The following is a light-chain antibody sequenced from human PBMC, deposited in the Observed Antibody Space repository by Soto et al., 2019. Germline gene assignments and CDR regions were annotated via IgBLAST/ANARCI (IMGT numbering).Light chain of an antibody. CDR1: QSITFY. CDR2: EAS. V-gene: IGKV1-5*03. J-gene: IGKJ1*01. CDR3: QQSRDYPWT. Sequence: DIQMTQAPSTVSASVGDRVTITCRASQSITFYLAWYQQKPGKAPKLLIYEASNLESGVPSRFSGSGSGTEFTLTISSLQPDDFATYYCQQSRDYPWTFGQGTKVDIK.